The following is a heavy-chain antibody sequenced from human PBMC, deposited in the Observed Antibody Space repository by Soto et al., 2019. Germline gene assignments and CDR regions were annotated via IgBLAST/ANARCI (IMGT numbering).Heavy chain of an antibody. J-gene: IGHJ4*02. V-gene: IGHV1-18*01. CDR3: ARGDTYYVNWYFDY. Sequence: QVQLVQSGAEVKKPGASVKVSCKTSGFTFTNYYINWVRQAPGQGLEVMGWISAYSGNTNYAQNLQGRVTMTTDTSASTPYLELRSLRSDDTAVYFCARGDTYYVNWYFDYWGQGTLVTVSS. CDR2: ISAYSGNT. CDR1: GFTFTNYY. D-gene: IGHD1-1*01.